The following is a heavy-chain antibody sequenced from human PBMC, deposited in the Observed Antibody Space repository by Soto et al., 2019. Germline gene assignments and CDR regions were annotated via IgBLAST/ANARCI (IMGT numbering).Heavy chain of an antibody. CDR2: IDSRGSTT. Sequence: EVHLVESEGGLVKPGGSLRLSCTASAFTFSIYGMNWVRQAPGRGLEWISYIDSRGSTTSYADSVKGRFTISRDNAKNLLFLQMDSLTVEDSAVYYCAQGWSGDLFPGYWGQGTLVTVSS. CDR1: AFTFSIYG. V-gene: IGHV3-48*01. D-gene: IGHD3-10*01. J-gene: IGHJ4*02. CDR3: AQGWSGDLFPGY.